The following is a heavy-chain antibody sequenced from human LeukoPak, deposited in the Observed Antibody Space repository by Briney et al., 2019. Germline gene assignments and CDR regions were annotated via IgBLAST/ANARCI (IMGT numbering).Heavy chain of an antibody. J-gene: IGHJ4*02. CDR2: INPSGGST. Sequence: ASVKVSCKASGYTFTSYYMHWVRQAPGQGLEWMGIINPSGGSTSYAQKFQGRVTMTRDTSTSTVYMELSSLRSDDTAVYYCARIPPDSGSYQYYFDYWGQGTLVTVSS. CDR1: GYTFTSYY. D-gene: IGHD1-26*01. CDR3: ARIPPDSGSYQYYFDY. V-gene: IGHV1-46*01.